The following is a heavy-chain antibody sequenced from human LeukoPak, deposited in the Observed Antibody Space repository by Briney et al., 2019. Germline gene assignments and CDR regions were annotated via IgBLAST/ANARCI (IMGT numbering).Heavy chain of an antibody. CDR1: GFTFSSYS. CDR2: ISSSSSYI. D-gene: IGHD2-15*01. V-gene: IGHV3-21*01. CDR3: ARGHIVVVVAAPDY. J-gene: IGHJ4*02. Sequence: GGSLRLSCAASGFTFSSYSMNWVRQAPGKGLEWVSSISSSSSYIYYADSVKGRFTISRDNAKNSLYLQMNSLRAEDTAVYYCARGHIVVVVAAPDYWGQGTPVTVSS.